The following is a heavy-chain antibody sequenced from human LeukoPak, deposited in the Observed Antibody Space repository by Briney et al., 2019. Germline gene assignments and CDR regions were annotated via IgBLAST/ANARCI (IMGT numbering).Heavy chain of an antibody. CDR3: ARRYYYGSGSLYNWFDP. Sequence: PSETLSLTCTVSGGSISSYYWSWIRQPPGQGLEWIGYIYYSGSTNYNPSLKSRVTISVDTSKNQFSLKLSSVTAADTAVYYCARRYYYGSGSLYNWFDPWGQGTLVTVSS. J-gene: IGHJ5*02. CDR1: GGSISSYY. D-gene: IGHD3-10*01. V-gene: IGHV4-59*01. CDR2: IYYSGST.